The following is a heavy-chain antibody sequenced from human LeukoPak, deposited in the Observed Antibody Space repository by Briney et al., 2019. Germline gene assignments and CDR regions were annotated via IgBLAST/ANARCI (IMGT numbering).Heavy chain of an antibody. J-gene: IGHJ6*02. CDR2: ISSSSSYI. CDR1: GFTFSSYT. Sequence: PGGSLRLSCAASGFTFSSYTMNWVRQAPGKGLEWVSSISSSSSYIYYADSLKGRFTISRDNAKNSLYLQVNSLRAEDTAVYYCARISPEPPYYFYGMDVWGQGTTVTASS. CDR3: ARISPEPPYYFYGMDV. V-gene: IGHV3-21*01.